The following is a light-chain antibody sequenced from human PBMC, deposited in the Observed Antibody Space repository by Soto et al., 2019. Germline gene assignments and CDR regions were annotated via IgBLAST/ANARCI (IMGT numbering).Light chain of an antibody. Sequence: QSVLTQPASVSGSPGQSITISCTGTNSDVDGYNYVSWYQQHPGKAPKLMIYDVYNRPSGISVRFSGSKSGNTASLTISGLQAEDEGDYYCSSYTGSSTRLYVFGTGTKVTVL. CDR3: SSYTGSSTRLYV. CDR2: DVY. J-gene: IGLJ1*01. V-gene: IGLV2-14*03. CDR1: NSDVDGYNY.